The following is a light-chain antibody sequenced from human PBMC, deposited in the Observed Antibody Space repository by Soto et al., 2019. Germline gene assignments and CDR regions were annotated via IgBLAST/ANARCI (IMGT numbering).Light chain of an antibody. CDR1: QSY. J-gene: IGKJ1*01. Sequence: EIVLTQSPDTLSLSPGERATLSCRASQSYLAWYQQKPGQAPRLLIYGASSRATGIPDRFSGSGSGTGFTLTISRLEPEDFAVYYCQQYDDSPPWTFGQGTKVDIK. CDR2: GAS. V-gene: IGKV3-20*01. CDR3: QQYDDSPPWT.